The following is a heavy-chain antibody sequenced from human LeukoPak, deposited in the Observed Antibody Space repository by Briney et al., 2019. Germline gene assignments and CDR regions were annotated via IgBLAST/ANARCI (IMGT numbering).Heavy chain of an antibody. D-gene: IGHD1-26*01. Sequence: PGGSLRLSCAASGFTFSSCGMHWVRQAPGKGLEWVAVISYDGSNKYYADSVKGRFTTSRDNSKNTLYLQMNSLRAEDTAVYYCAKGGSGLGYYYYGMDVWGQGTTVTVSS. CDR1: GFTFSSCG. CDR2: ISYDGSNK. CDR3: AKGGSGLGYYYYGMDV. J-gene: IGHJ6*02. V-gene: IGHV3-30*18.